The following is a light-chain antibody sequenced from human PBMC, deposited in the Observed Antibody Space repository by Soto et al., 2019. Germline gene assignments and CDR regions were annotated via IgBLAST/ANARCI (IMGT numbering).Light chain of an antibody. CDR1: SSNIGTGYD. V-gene: IGLV1-40*01. CDR2: VNS. CDR3: QSYDSSLSAVV. Sequence: QAVVTQPPSVSGAPGQRVTISGTGSSSNIGTGYDVHWYQQLPGTAPKLLIYVNSNRPSGVPDRFSGSKSGTSASLAITGLQAEDEADYYCQSYDSSLSAVVFGGGTKVTVL. J-gene: IGLJ2*01.